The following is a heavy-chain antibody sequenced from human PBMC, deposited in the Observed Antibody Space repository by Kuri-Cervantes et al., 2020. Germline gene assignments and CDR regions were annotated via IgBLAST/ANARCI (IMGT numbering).Heavy chain of an antibody. J-gene: IGHJ4*02. CDR2: ISGSGGST. Sequence: LSLTCAASGFTFDDYAMHWVRQAPGKGLEWVSAISGSGGSTYYADSVKGRFTISRDNSKNTLYLQMNSLRAEDTAVYYCAKDTIFGVVPYFDYWGQGTLVTVSS. V-gene: IGHV3-23*01. CDR1: GFTFDDYA. CDR3: AKDTIFGVVPYFDY. D-gene: IGHD3-3*01.